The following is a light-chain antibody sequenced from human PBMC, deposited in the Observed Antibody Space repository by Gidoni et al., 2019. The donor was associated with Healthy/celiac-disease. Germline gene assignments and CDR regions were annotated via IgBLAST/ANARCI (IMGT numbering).Light chain of an antibody. J-gene: IGKJ1*01. CDR2: AAS. CDR3: QQRSNWPRT. V-gene: IGKV3-11*01. Sequence: EIVLTQSPATLSLSPGERATLSCRASQSVSSYLAWYQQKPGQAPRLLIYAASNSATGIPARFSGSGSETAFTLTISRLEPDDFAVCYYQQRSNWPRTFXQXTKVEIK. CDR1: QSVSSY.